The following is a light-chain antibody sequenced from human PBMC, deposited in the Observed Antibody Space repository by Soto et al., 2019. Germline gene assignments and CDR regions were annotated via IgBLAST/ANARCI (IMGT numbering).Light chain of an antibody. Sequence: QSALTQPASVSGSPGQSITISCTGTSSDVGGYKYVSWYQQHTGKAPKLLIYDVNDRPSGVSIRFSGSKSGNAASLTISGLQTEDEAIYYCSSKTSSSTRLIXGGGTKLTVL. V-gene: IGLV2-14*03. CDR2: DVN. CDR1: SSDVGGYKY. CDR3: SSKTSSSTRLI. J-gene: IGLJ2*01.